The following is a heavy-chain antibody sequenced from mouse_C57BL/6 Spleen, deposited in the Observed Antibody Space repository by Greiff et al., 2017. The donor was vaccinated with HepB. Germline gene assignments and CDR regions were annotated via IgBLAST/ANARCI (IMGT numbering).Heavy chain of an antibody. D-gene: IGHD2-3*01. CDR1: GYTFTSYW. Sequence: VQLQQPGAELVKPGASVKMSCKASGYTFTSYWITWVKQRPGQGLEWIGDIYPGSGSTNYNEKFKSKATLTVDTSSSTAYMQLSSLTSEDSAVYYCARYPSYDGYWFAYWGQGTLVTVSA. V-gene: IGHV1-55*01. J-gene: IGHJ3*01. CDR3: ARYPSYDGYWFAY. CDR2: IYPGSGST.